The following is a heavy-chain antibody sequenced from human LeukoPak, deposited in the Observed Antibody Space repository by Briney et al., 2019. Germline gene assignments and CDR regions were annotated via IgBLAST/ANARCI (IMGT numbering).Heavy chain of an antibody. CDR3: ARDLPPGR. CDR2: IYYSGST. V-gene: IGHV4-59*01. Sequence: SETLSLTCTVSGGSISIYYWSWIRQPPGKGLEWIGYIYYSGSTNYNPSLKSRVTISVDTSKNQFSLKLSSVTAADTAVYYCARDLPPGRWGQGTLVTVSS. D-gene: IGHD1-14*01. J-gene: IGHJ4*02. CDR1: GGSISIYY.